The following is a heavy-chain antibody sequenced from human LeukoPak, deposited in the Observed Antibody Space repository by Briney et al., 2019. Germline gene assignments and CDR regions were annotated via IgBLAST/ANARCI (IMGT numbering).Heavy chain of an antibody. CDR3: ARDVSFSYGYFDY. J-gene: IGHJ4*02. D-gene: IGHD3-16*01. V-gene: IGHV1-18*01. CDR1: GYTFTNYH. Sequence: GASVKVSCKASGYTFTNYHINWVRQAPGQGLEWMGWISAYNGNTNYAQNLQGRVTMTTATSTSTAYMELRSLRSDDTAVYYCARDVSFSYGYFDYWGQGTLVTVSS. CDR2: ISAYNGNT.